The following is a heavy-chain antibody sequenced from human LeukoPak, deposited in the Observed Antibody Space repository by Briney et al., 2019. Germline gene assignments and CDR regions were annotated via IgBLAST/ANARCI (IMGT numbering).Heavy chain of an antibody. V-gene: IGHV3-21*01. CDR1: GFTFTSYS. J-gene: IGHJ4*02. D-gene: IGHD4-17*01. Sequence: GGSLRLSCAASGFTFTSYSMNRVRQAPGKGLQLVSSTSSSSSYIYYADSVKGRFTISRDNAKNSLYLQMNSLRAEDTAVYYCARDQYGDYGFDYWGQGTLVTVSS. CDR3: ARDQYGDYGFDY. CDR2: TSSSSSYI.